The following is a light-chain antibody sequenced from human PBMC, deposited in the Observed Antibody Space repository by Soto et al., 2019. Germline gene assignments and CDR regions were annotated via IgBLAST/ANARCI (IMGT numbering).Light chain of an antibody. CDR2: AAS. V-gene: IGKV1-39*01. J-gene: IGKJ1*01. CDR3: QQSYHSPCT. CDR1: QSISTY. Sequence: DIPMTQSPSSLSASVRDRVTITCRASQSISTYLNWYQQKPGKVPKLLIYAASTLQLGVPSRFRGSGSGTDFTLTISSLQPEDFATYDCQQSYHSPCTFAQGNKVEIK.